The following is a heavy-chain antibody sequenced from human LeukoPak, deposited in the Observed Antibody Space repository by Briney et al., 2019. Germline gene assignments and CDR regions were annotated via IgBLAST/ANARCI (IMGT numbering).Heavy chain of an antibody. CDR3: AKAPVTSCRGAYCYPFDS. D-gene: IGHD2-21*01. J-gene: IGHJ4*02. CDR2: TSSSDAGA. V-gene: IGHV3-23*01. Sequence: GGSLRLSCAASGFTLSTYAMSWVRQTPGKGLEWVAATSSSDAGAYHADSVRGRFTISRDNSKNTLYLQMNSLRAEDAAVYFCAKAPVTSCRGAYCYPFDSWGQGTLVTVSS. CDR1: GFTLSTYA.